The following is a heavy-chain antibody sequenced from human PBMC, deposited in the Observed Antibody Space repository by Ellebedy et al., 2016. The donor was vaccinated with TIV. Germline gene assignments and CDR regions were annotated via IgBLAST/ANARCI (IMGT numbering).Heavy chain of an antibody. CDR1: GFTFSSYD. J-gene: IGHJ4*02. Sequence: GESLKISXAASGFTFSSYDMHWVRQATGKGLEWVSAIGTAGDTYYPGSVKGRFTISRENAKNSLYLQMSSLRAGDTAVYYCAASMVRVHWGQGTLVTVSS. CDR2: IGTAGDT. CDR3: AASMVRVH. V-gene: IGHV3-13*01. D-gene: IGHD3-10*01.